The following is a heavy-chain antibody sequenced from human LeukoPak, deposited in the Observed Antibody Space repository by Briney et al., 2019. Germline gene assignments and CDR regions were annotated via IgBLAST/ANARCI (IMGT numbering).Heavy chain of an antibody. CDR1: GFTFSSYA. J-gene: IGHJ4*02. D-gene: IGHD1-26*01. CDR3: ARGDSGSYLGYFDY. Sequence: GGSLRLSYAASGFTFSSYAMHWVRQAPGKGLEWVAVISYDGSNKYYADSVKGRFTISRDNSKNTLYLQMNSLRAEDTAVYYCARGDSGSYLGYFDYWGQGTLVTVSS. CDR2: ISYDGSNK. V-gene: IGHV3-30-3*01.